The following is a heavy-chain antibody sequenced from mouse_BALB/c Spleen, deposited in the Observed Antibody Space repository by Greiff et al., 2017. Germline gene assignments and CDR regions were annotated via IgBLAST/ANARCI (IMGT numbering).Heavy chain of an antibody. Sequence: EVKLVESGPSLVKPSQTLSLTCSVTGDSITSGYWNWIRKFPGNKLEYMGYISYSGSTYYNPSLKSRISITRDTSKNQYYLQLNSVTTEDTATYYCARSRGGTGTWFAYWGQGTLVTVSA. V-gene: IGHV3-8*02. CDR1: GDSITSGY. D-gene: IGHD4-1*01. J-gene: IGHJ3*01. CDR3: ARSRGGTGTWFAY. CDR2: ISYSGST.